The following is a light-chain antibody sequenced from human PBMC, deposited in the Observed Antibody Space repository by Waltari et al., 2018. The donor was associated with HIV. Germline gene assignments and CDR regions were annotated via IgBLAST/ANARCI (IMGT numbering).Light chain of an antibody. V-gene: IGKV3-15*01. CDR3: QQYNNWPRT. J-gene: IGKJ1*01. CDR1: QSLSSN. CDR2: GAS. Sequence: EVVMAQSPATLSVSPGERATLSCRASQSLSSNLAWYHQRPGQAPRLLIYGASTRATGIPARFSGGGSGTEFTLTISSLQSEDFGVYYCQQYNNWPRTFGQGTKVEI.